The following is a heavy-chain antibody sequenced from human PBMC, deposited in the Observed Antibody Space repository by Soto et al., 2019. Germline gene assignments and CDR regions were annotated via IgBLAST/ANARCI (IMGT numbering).Heavy chain of an antibody. CDR1: GGSFSGYY. D-gene: IGHD7-27*01. Sequence: SETLSLTCAVYGGSFSGYYWSWIRQPPGKGLEWIGYIYYSGSTNYNPSLKSRVTISVDTSKNQFSLKLSSVTAADTAVYYCARCNWGLYWFDPWGQGTLVTVSS. CDR3: ARCNWGLYWFDP. J-gene: IGHJ5*02. V-gene: IGHV4-59*08. CDR2: IYYSGST.